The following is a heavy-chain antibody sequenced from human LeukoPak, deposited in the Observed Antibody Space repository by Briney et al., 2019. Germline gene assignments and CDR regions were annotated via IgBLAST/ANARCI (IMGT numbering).Heavy chain of an antibody. V-gene: IGHV1-46*01. CDR3: ARDSTGSGAFDY. Sequence: ASVKVSCKASGYTFSTYLIHWVRQAPGQGLEWMGIINPSGGPTTYAQKFQGRVTMTRDMSTSTVYMELSSLTFDDTAVYYCARDSTGSGAFDYWGQGNLVTVSS. J-gene: IGHJ4*02. D-gene: IGHD3-10*01. CDR2: INPSGGPT. CDR1: GYTFSTYL.